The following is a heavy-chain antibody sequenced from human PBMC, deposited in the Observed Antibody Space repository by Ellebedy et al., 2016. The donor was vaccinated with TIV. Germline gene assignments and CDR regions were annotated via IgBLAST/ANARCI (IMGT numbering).Heavy chain of an antibody. J-gene: IGHJ3*02. Sequence: GESLKISCKGSGYSFTSYWIGWVRQMPGKGLEWMGIIYPGDSDTRYSPSFQGQVTISADKSINTAYLQWSSLKASDTAMYYCARLRESADYGGSDAFDIWGQGTMVTVSS. V-gene: IGHV5-51*01. CDR3: ARLRESADYGGSDAFDI. D-gene: IGHD4-23*01. CDR2: IYPGDSDT. CDR1: GYSFTSYW.